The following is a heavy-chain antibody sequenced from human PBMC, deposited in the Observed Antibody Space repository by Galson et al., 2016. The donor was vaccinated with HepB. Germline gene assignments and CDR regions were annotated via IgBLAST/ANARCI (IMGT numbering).Heavy chain of an antibody. Sequence: SLRLSCAASGFTFSSYAMHWVRQAPGKGLEWVAVISYDGSNKYYADSVKGRFTISRHNSKNTLHLQMNSHRAADTAVYYRARESTVTTSLDAFDIWGQGTMVTVSS. J-gene: IGHJ3*02. D-gene: IGHD4-17*01. V-gene: IGHV3-30*04. CDR3: ARESTVTTSLDAFDI. CDR1: GFTFSSYA. CDR2: ISYDGSNK.